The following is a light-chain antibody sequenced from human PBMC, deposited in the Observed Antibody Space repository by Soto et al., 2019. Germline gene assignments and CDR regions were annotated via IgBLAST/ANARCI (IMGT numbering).Light chain of an antibody. CDR2: DAS. Sequence: DIQLAQSPSFLSASVGDIVTITCRASQGISSYLAWYQQKPGKAPNLLIYDASTLQSGVPSRFSGSGSGTEFTLTISSLQPEDFATYNCQKFHTYPFGFGQGTKVDIK. V-gene: IGKV1-9*01. CDR1: QGISSY. CDR3: QKFHTYPFG. J-gene: IGKJ1*01.